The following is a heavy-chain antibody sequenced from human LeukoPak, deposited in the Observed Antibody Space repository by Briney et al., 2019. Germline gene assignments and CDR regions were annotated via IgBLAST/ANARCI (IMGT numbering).Heavy chain of an antibody. V-gene: IGHV4-34*01. CDR2: INHSGST. Sequence: SETLSLTCAVYGGSFSGYYWSWIRQPPGKGLEWIGEINHSGSTNYNPSLKSRVTISVVTSKNQFSLKLSSVTAADTAVYYCARGRRLRFFDYWGQGTLVTVSS. D-gene: IGHD3-3*01. J-gene: IGHJ4*02. CDR3: ARGRRLRFFDY. CDR1: GGSFSGYY.